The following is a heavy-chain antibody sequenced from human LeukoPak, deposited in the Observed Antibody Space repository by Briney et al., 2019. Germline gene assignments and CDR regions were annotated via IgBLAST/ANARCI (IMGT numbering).Heavy chain of an antibody. V-gene: IGHV4-4*07. CDR1: GGSISSYY. CDR2: IYYSGST. CDR3: ARAVPSESGIAAAGDAFDI. D-gene: IGHD6-13*01. Sequence: PSETLSLTCTVSGGSISSYYWSWIRQPAGKGLEWIGRIYYSGSTYYNPSLKSRVTISVDTSKNQFSLKLSSVTAADTAVYYCARAVPSESGIAAAGDAFDIWGQGTMVTVSS. J-gene: IGHJ3*02.